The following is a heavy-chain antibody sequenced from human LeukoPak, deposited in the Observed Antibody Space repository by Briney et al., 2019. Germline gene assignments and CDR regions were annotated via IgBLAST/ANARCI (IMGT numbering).Heavy chain of an antibody. Sequence: SVKVSCKASGGTFSSYAINWVRQAPGQGLEWMGGIIPVFGTSNYAQKFQSRVTITADESTRTAYMELSSLRSEDTAVYYCARVTGGRYCSTTSCYMRGWFDPWGQGTLVTVSS. CDR1: GGTFSSYA. CDR3: ARVTGGRYCSTTSCYMRGWFDP. CDR2: IIPVFGTS. J-gene: IGHJ5*02. D-gene: IGHD2-2*02. V-gene: IGHV1-69*01.